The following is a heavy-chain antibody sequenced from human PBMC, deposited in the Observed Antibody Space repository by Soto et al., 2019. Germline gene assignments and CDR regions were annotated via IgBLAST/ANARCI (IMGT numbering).Heavy chain of an antibody. Sequence: SETLSLTCAVYGGSFSSYYWSWIRQPPGKGLEWIGEITHSGSTNYNPSLKSRATISVDTSKDQFSLKLSSVTAADTAVYYCARLGRQQLVRRNWFDLWGQGTLVTVSS. CDR1: GGSFSSYY. D-gene: IGHD6-13*01. CDR2: ITHSGST. V-gene: IGHV4-34*01. J-gene: IGHJ5*02. CDR3: ARLGRQQLVRRNWFDL.